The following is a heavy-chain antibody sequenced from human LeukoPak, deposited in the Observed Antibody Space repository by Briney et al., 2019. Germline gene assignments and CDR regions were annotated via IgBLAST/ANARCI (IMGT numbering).Heavy chain of an antibody. Sequence: RASETLSLTCTVSGGSVSSGSYYWGWIRQPPGKGLEWIGSIYYSGSTYYNPSLKSRVTISVDTSKNQFSLKLSSVTAADTAVYYCARLGDSSSFYPLFDYWGQGTLVTVSS. CDR2: IYYSGST. D-gene: IGHD6-13*01. CDR3: ARLGDSSSFYPLFDY. J-gene: IGHJ4*02. CDR1: GGSVSSGSYY. V-gene: IGHV4-39*01.